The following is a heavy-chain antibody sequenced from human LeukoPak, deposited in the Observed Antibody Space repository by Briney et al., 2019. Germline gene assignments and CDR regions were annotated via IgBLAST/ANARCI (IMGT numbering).Heavy chain of an antibody. CDR3: ARRLGYYDSSGYLNGLDY. Sequence: SETLSLTCTVSGGSISSSSYYWGWIRQPPGKGLEWIGGIYYSGSTYYNPSLKSRVTISVDTSKNQFSLKLSSVTAADTAVYYCARRLGYYDSSGYLNGLDYWGQGTLVTVSS. CDR1: GGSISSSSYY. V-gene: IGHV4-39*01. D-gene: IGHD3-22*01. CDR2: IYYSGST. J-gene: IGHJ4*02.